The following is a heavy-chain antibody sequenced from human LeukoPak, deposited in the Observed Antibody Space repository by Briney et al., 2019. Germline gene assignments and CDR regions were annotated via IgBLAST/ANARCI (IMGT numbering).Heavy chain of an antibody. D-gene: IGHD3-22*01. J-gene: IGHJ5*01. Sequence: PSETLSLTCTVSGGSVSSGSYYWSWIRQPPGKGLEWIGYIYYSGSTNYNPSLKSRVTISVDTSKNQFSLKLSSVTAADTAVYYCARTGGTYYYDSSGYYPSWFDSWGQGTLVTVSS. V-gene: IGHV4-61*01. CDR2: IYYSGST. CDR1: GGSVSSGSYY. CDR3: ARTGGTYYYDSSGYYPSWFDS.